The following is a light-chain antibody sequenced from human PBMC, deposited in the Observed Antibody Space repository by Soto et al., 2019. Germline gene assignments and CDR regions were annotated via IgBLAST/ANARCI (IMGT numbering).Light chain of an antibody. CDR3: QQYNTWLT. V-gene: IGKV3-15*01. J-gene: IGKJ4*02. CDR1: HSVTNH. CDR2: GAY. Sequence: EIVMTQFPATLSVSPGERATLSFRASHSVTNHLAWYQQKPGQAPRLLIYGAYTRATIISPRFSGSESGTEFTLTIGSLKSEVFAVYYCQQYNTWLTFGGRTKVELK.